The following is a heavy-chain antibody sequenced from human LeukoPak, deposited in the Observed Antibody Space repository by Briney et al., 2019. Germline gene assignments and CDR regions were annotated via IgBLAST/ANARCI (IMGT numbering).Heavy chain of an antibody. Sequence: GASVTVSCKASGGTFSSYAISWVRQAPGQGLEWMGWISAYNGNTNYAQKLQGRVTMTTDTSTSTAYMELRSLRSDDTAVYYCAREWGSGWYYFDYWGQGTLVTVSS. CDR1: GGTFSSYA. CDR2: ISAYNGNT. CDR3: AREWGSGWYYFDY. D-gene: IGHD6-19*01. V-gene: IGHV1-18*01. J-gene: IGHJ4*02.